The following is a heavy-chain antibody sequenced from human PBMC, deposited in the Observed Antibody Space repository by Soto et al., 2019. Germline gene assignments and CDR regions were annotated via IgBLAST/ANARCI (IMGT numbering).Heavy chain of an antibody. D-gene: IGHD2-2*01. CDR2: ISNSAGST. CDR3: AKALTTRNAFDI. V-gene: IGHV3-23*01. J-gene: IGHJ3*02. CDR1: GFTFTSYA. Sequence: EVQLLESGGGLVQPGGSLRLSCAASGFTFTSYAMSWVRQAPGKGLEWVSAISNSAGSTFYSDSVKGRFTISRDNSKNTLYLRMHSLRAEDKAVYYCAKALTTRNAFDIWGQGTMVTDSS.